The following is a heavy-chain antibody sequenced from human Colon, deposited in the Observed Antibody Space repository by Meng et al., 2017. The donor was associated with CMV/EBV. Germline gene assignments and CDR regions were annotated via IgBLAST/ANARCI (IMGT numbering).Heavy chain of an antibody. Sequence: GELVESGVVLVQPGGSLRLSCTASGFTVSNNYMSWVRQAPGKGLEWVSVIYSDGSTFYADSMKDRFTISRDNSKNTLYLQMNSLRVEDTAVYYCTGDAPGRDYGGKLDYWGQGTLVTVSS. CDR1: GFTVSNNY. D-gene: IGHD4-23*01. J-gene: IGHJ4*02. V-gene: IGHV3-66*01. CDR3: TGDAPGRDYGGKLDY. CDR2: IYSDGST.